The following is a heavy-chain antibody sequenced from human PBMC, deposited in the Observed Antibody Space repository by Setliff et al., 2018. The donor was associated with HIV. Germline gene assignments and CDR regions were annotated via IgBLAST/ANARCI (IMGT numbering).Heavy chain of an antibody. J-gene: IGHJ5*02. CDR3: ARGTTPLGWFDP. D-gene: IGHD2-2*01. V-gene: IGHV1-3*01. Sequence: GASVKVSCKASGYTFTSYAIHWVRQAPGQRLEWMGWINAGNGNTKYSQKLQGRVTMTTDTSTSTAYMELRSLRSDDTAVYYCARGTTPLGWFDPWGQGTLVTVSS. CDR1: GYTFTSYA. CDR2: INAGNGNT.